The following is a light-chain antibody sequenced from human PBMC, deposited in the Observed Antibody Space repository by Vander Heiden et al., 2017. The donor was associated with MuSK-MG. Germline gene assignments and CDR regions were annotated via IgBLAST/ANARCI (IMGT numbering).Light chain of an antibody. CDR1: SSDVGSYNY. J-gene: IGLJ2*01. Sequence: QSALTQPASVSGSPGQSITISCTGTSSDVGSYNYVSWYQQHPGEPPKLMIYGVSSRPSGVSTRFSGSKSGNTASLTISGLQAEDEAHYYCCSYTSSNALRLFGGGTKVTVL. V-gene: IGLV2-14*03. CDR2: GVS. CDR3: CSYTSSNALRL.